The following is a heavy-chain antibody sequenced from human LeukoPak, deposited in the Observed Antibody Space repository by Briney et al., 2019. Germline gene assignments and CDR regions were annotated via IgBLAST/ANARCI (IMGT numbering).Heavy chain of an antibody. V-gene: IGHV4-34*01. CDR3: ARGPLDCSSTSCYAENYYYYYYMDV. D-gene: IGHD2-2*01. CDR2: INHSGST. CDR1: GGSFSGYY. J-gene: IGHJ6*03. Sequence: PSETLSLTCAVYGGSFSGYYWSWIRQPPGKGLEWIGEINHSGSTNYSPSLKSRVTISVDTSKNQFSLKLSSVTAADTAVYYCARGPLDCSSTSCYAENYYYYYYMDVWGKGTTVTVSS.